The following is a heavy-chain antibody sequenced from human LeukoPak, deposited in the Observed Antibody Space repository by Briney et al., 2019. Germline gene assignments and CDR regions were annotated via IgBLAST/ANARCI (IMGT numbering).Heavy chain of an antibody. Sequence: PGGSLRLSCAASGFTVSSNYMSWVRQAPGKGLEWVSVIYSGGSTYYADSVKGRFTISRDNSKNTLYLQMDSLRAEDTAVYYCARIYYYDSSGYYGSGFDYWGQGTLVTVSS. CDR1: GFTVSSNY. V-gene: IGHV3-53*01. D-gene: IGHD3-22*01. CDR2: IYSGGST. CDR3: ARIYYYDSSGYYGSGFDY. J-gene: IGHJ4*02.